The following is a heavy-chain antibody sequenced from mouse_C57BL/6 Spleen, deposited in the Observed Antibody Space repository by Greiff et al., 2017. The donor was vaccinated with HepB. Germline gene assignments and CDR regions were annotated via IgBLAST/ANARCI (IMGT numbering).Heavy chain of an antibody. CDR3: ARGDSPYYFDY. CDR1: GYAFSSSW. Sequence: QVQLKESGPELVKPGASVKISCKASGYAFSSSWMNWVKQRPGKGLEWIGRIYPGDGDTNYNGKFKGKATLTADKSSSTAYMQLSSLTSEDSAVYFCARGDSPYYFDYWGQGTTLTVSS. V-gene: IGHV1-82*01. CDR2: IYPGDGDT. D-gene: IGHD3-3*01. J-gene: IGHJ2*01.